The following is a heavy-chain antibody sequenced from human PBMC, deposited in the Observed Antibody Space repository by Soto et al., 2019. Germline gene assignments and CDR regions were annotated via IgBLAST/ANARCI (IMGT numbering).Heavy chain of an antibody. V-gene: IGHV1-3*01. D-gene: IGHD3-22*01. CDR3: ARDTLYGSSGYYYVGYNWFDP. CDR1: GYTFTSYA. CDR2: INAGNGNT. Sequence: GASVKVSCKASGYTFTSYAMHWVRQAPGQRLEWMGWINAGNGNTKYSQKFQGRVTITRDTSASTAYMELSSLRSEDTAVYYCARDTLYGSSGYYYVGYNWFDPWGQGTLVTVSS. J-gene: IGHJ5*02.